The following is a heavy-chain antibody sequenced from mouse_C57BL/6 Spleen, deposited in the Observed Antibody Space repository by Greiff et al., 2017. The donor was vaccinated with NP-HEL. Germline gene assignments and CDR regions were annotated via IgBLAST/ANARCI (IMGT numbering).Heavy chain of an antibody. CDR1: GFSLTSYG. J-gene: IGHJ3*01. V-gene: IGHV2-2*01. CDR3: AREGLYSNYEDY. D-gene: IGHD2-5*01. CDR2: IWRGGST. Sequence: QVQLKESGPGLVQPSQCLSITCTVSGFSLTSYGVHWVRQSPGKGLEWLGVIWRGGSTDYNAAFIFRLSISKYNSKGKVFMKMNSLQADDTAIYYCAREGLYSNYEDYWGQGTMVTVSA.